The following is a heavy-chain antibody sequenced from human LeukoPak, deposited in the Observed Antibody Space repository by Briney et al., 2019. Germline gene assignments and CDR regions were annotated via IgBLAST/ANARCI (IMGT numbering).Heavy chain of an antibody. CDR2: IIPIFGTA. J-gene: IGHJ4*02. Sequence: SVKVSCKASGGTFSSYAISWVRQAPGQGLEWMGGIIPIFGTANYAQKFQGRVTITADESTSTAYMELSSPRSEDTAVYYCARGVAAAGPTPLYYFDYWGQGTLVTVSS. CDR3: ARGVAAAGPTPLYYFDY. CDR1: GGTFSSYA. V-gene: IGHV1-69*13. D-gene: IGHD6-13*01.